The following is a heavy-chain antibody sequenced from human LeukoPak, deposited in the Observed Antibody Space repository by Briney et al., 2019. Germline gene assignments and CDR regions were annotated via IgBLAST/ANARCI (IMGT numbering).Heavy chain of an antibody. CDR1: GFSFSDAW. CDR2: IKSKADGGTT. V-gene: IGHV3-15*07. CDR3: TTESRDNWRADY. J-gene: IGHJ4*02. Sequence: GGSLRLSCAASGFSFSDAWMNWVRQAPGKGLEWVGRIKSKADGGTTDYAAPVKGRFTISRDDSKNTLYLQMNSLKTEDTAVYYCTTESRDNWRADYWGQGTLVTVSS. D-gene: IGHD1-20*01.